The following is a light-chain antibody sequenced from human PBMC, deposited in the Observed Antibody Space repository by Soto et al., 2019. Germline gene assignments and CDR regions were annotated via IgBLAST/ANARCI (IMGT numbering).Light chain of an antibody. J-gene: IGLJ1*01. CDR1: SSDVGAYNY. CDR3: KSFTTSDTYV. V-gene: IGLV2-14*01. CDR2: DVS. Sequence: QSVLPQPASVTGLPGQSIAISCPGTSSDVGAYNYVSWYLQYPGKAPKLVIFDVSFRPSGVSNRFSGSKSGNTASLTISGLQAEDEADYYCKSFTTSDTYVFGTGTKVTGL.